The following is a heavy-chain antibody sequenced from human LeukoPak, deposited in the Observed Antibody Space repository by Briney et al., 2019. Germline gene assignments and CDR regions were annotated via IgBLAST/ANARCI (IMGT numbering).Heavy chain of an antibody. D-gene: IGHD5-18*01. CDR1: GYTFTGYY. J-gene: IGHJ4*02. Sequence: ASVKVSCKASGYTFTGYYMHWVRQAPGQGLEWMGRINPNSGGTNYAQKFQGRVTMTRDTSISTAYMELSRLRSGDTAVYYCAREVGEDTAMNYWGQGTLVTVSS. CDR2: INPNSGGT. V-gene: IGHV1-2*06. CDR3: AREVGEDTAMNY.